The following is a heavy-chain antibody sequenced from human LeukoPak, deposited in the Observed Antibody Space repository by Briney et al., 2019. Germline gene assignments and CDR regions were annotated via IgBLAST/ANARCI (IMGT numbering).Heavy chain of an antibody. CDR2: IIPIFGTA. V-gene: IGHV1-69*05. J-gene: IGHJ6*02. CDR1: GGTFISYA. CDR3: ARVKRRGSYSYGMDV. D-gene: IGHD1-26*01. Sequence: SVKVSCKASGGTFISYAISWVRQAPGQGLEWMGGIIPIFGTANYAQKLQGRVTMTTDTSTSTAYMELRSLRSDDTAVYYCARVKRRGSYSYGMDVWGQGTTVTVSS.